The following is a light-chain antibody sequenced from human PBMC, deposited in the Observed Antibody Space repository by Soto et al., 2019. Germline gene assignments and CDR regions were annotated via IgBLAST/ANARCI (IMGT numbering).Light chain of an antibody. CDR2: ATA. Sequence: EIVLTQSPGTLSLSPGERVTLSCRASQSVSASYLGWYQQKSGQAPRLLIYATASRATGIPDTFSGSGSGTEFSLTISRLEPEDFAVYYCQHFDNSQYTFGQVTKLEIK. CDR1: QSVSASY. J-gene: IGKJ2*01. V-gene: IGKV3-20*01. CDR3: QHFDNSQYT.